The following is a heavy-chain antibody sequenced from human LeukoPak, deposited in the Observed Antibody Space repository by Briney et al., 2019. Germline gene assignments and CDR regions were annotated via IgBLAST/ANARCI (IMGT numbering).Heavy chain of an antibody. V-gene: IGHV1-69*04. J-gene: IGHJ4*02. CDR1: GGTFSSYA. CDR2: IIPILGIA. CDR3: ASRRQSGSYFDY. Sequence: SVKVSCKASGGTFSSYAISWVRQAPGQGLEWMGRIIPILGIANYAQKFQGRVTITADKSTSTAYMELSSLRSEDTAVYYCASRRQSGSYFDYWGQGTLVTVSS. D-gene: IGHD1-26*01.